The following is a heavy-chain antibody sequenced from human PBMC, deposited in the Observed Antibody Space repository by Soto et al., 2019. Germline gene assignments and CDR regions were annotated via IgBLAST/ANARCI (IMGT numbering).Heavy chain of an antibody. V-gene: IGHV4-34*01. Sequence: QVQLQQWGAGLLKPSETLSLTCAVYGGFVSSGSYYWSWIRQPPGKGLEWIGEMSHSGGTHFNPSRKSRVTRSVDTSKTQFSLKMSSVTAADTALYYCARVERGTATTVVDAFDIWGPGTMVTVSS. CDR2: MSHSGGT. D-gene: IGHD1-1*01. CDR1: GGFVSSGSYY. CDR3: ARVERGTATTVVDAFDI. J-gene: IGHJ3*02.